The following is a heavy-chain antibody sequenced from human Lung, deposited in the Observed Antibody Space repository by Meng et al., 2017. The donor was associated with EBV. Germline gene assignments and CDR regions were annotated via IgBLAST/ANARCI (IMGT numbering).Heavy chain of an antibody. J-gene: IGHJ4*02. D-gene: IGHD4-17*01. V-gene: IGHV3-33*05. CDR2: IAYDGNCT. CDR3: AKVQRGTTVTTFFDY. Sequence: QPLSKGVGWVSIIAYDGNCTYFGDSVKGRFTISRNKSKNTLSLQMNSLRAEDTAVYYCAKVQRGTTVTTFFDYWGQGTLVTVSS.